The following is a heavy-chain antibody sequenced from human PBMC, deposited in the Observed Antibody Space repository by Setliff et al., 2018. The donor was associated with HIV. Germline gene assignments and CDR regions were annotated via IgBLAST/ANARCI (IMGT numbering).Heavy chain of an antibody. D-gene: IGHD3-16*02. CDR1: GFIFSSYG. V-gene: IGHV3-30*18. Sequence: GGSLRLSCVASGFIFSSYGMHLVRQAPGKGLEWVAVISHDGGHKYYADSVKGRFTISGDNSKNTLYLQMNSLRSEDAAVYYCAKDLRSYRCSIASCSHMDVWGKGTTVTVS. J-gene: IGHJ6*03. CDR3: AKDLRSYRCSIASCSHMDV. CDR2: ISHDGGHK.